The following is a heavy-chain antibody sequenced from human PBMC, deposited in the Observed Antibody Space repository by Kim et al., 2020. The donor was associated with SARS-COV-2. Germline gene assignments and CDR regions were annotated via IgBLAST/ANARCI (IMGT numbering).Heavy chain of an antibody. CDR3: ARERGSGWYQTFDY. Sequence: AVSVKSRITINPDTSKNQFSLQLNSVTPEDTAVYYCARERGSGWYQTFDYWGQGTLVTVSS. J-gene: IGHJ4*02. D-gene: IGHD6-19*01. V-gene: IGHV6-1*01.